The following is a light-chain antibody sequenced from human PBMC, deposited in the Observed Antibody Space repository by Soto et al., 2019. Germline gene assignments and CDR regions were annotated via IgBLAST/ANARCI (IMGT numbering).Light chain of an antibody. V-gene: IGKV3-15*01. CDR1: QSVGSN. J-gene: IGKJ2*01. CDR3: HQYNNWPPET. CDR2: GAS. Sequence: LLTQSTDTLSVSPGEGAALSCTASQSVGSNLAWYQQRPGQAPRLLIFGASTRATDIPARFSGGGSGTEFTLTISSLQPEDSAVYYCHQYNNWPPETFGQGTKVDIK.